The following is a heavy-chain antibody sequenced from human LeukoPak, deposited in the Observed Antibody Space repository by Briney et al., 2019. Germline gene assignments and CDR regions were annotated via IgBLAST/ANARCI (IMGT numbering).Heavy chain of an antibody. CDR2: ISSNGGST. J-gene: IGHJ3*02. D-gene: IGHD2-2*02. CDR3: ARGYCSSTSCYRGAFDI. V-gene: IGHV3-64*01. CDR1: GFTFSSYA. Sequence: GGSLRLSCAASGFTFSSYAMHWVRQAPGKGLEYVSAISSNGGSTYYANSVKGRFTISRDNSKNTLYLQMGSLRAEDMAVYYCARGYCSSTSCYRGAFDIWGQGTMVTVSS.